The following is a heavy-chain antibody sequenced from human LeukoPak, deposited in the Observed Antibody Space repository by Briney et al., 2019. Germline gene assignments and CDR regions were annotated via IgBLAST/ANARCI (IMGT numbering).Heavy chain of an antibody. CDR1: GFTFSSYA. CDR3: AKRKLRGYDFWSHYPLYYYMDV. J-gene: IGHJ6*03. V-gene: IGHV3-23*01. Sequence: PGGSLRLSCAASGFTFSSYAMSWVRQAPGKGLEWVSAISGSGGSTYYADSVKGRFTISRDNSKNTLYLQMNSLRAEDTAVYYCAKRKLRGYDFWSHYPLYYYMDVWGKGTTVTVSS. CDR2: ISGSGGST. D-gene: IGHD3-3*01.